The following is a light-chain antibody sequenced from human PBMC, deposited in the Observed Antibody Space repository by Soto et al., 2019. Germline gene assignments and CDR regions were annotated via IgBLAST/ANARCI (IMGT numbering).Light chain of an antibody. CDR2: KAS. J-gene: IGKJ5*01. V-gene: IGKV1-9*01. CDR3: QKLNTFPLT. Sequence: DIQMTQSPSSLSTSVGDRVTITCRASQSISSYLNWYQQKPGKAPKLLIYKASTLKSGVPSRFSGSGSGTEFTLTISSLQPEDFATYYCQKLNTFPLTFGQGTRLEI. CDR1: QSISSY.